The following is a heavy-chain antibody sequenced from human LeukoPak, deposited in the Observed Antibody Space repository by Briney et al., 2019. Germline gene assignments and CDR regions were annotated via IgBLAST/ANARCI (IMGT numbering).Heavy chain of an antibody. D-gene: IGHD3-10*01. CDR3: ARGGPVVRGIKLNPLDAFDI. Sequence: GGSLRISRAASGFIFSNYAMNWVRQAPGKGLEWVSSISSSRSSIYYADSVKGRFTISRDSAKNSLYLEMNSLRAEDTAVYYCARGGPVVRGIKLNPLDAFDIWGQGTMVTVSS. CDR1: GFIFSNYA. V-gene: IGHV3-21*01. J-gene: IGHJ3*02. CDR2: ISSSRSSI.